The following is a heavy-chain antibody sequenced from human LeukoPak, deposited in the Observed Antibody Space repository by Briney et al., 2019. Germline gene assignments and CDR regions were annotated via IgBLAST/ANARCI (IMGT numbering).Heavy chain of an antibody. CDR1: GGSFSGYY. CDR3: ARFGGYCSGGSCQENGAFDI. CDR2: IYYSGST. V-gene: IGHV4-34*01. Sequence: PSETLSLTCAVYGGSFSGYYWGWIRQPPGKGLEWIGSIYYSGSTYYNPSLKSRVTISVDTSKNQFSLKLSSVTAADTAVYYCARFGGYCSGGSCQENGAFDIWGQGTMVTVSS. J-gene: IGHJ3*02. D-gene: IGHD2-15*01.